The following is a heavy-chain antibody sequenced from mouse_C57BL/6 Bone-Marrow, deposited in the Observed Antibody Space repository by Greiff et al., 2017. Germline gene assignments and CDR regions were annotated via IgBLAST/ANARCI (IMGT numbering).Heavy chain of an antibody. J-gene: IGHJ3*01. Sequence: QVQLQQSGAELVRPGTSVKVSCKASGYAFTNYLIEWVKQRPGQGLEWIGVINPGSGGTNYNEKFKGKATLTADKSSSTAYMQLSSLTSEDSAVXFCAGNRRRTWFAYWGQGTLVTVSA. V-gene: IGHV1-54*01. CDR2: INPGSGGT. CDR1: GYAFTNYL. CDR3: AGNRRRTWFAY. D-gene: IGHD2-14*01.